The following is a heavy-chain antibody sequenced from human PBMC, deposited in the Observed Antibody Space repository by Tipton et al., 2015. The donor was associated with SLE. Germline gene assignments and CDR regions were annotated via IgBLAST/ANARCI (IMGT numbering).Heavy chain of an antibody. J-gene: IGHJ4*02. CDR3: ARGRSSGWYAVFDY. CDR1: GGSTSSSPYY. D-gene: IGHD6-19*01. Sequence: TLSLTCTVSGGSTSSSPYYWGWFRQPPGKGLEWIGYIYYSGSTNYNPSLKSRVTISVDTSKNQFSLKLSSVTAADTAVYYCARGRSSGWYAVFDYWGQGTLVTVSS. V-gene: IGHV4-61*05. CDR2: IYYSGST.